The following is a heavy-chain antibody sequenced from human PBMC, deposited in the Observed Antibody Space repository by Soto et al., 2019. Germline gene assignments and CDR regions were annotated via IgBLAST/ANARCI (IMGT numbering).Heavy chain of an antibody. V-gene: IGHV3-74*01. CDR3: ARGNIAARPFGSPKFDP. J-gene: IGHJ5*02. D-gene: IGHD6-6*01. Sequence: EVQLVESGGGLVQPGGSLRLSCAASGFTFSSYWMHWVRQAPGKGLVWVSRINSDGSSTSYADSVKGRFTISRDNAKNTLYLQMNSLRAEDTAVYYCARGNIAARPFGSPKFDPWGQGTLVTVSS. CDR2: INSDGSST. CDR1: GFTFSSYW.